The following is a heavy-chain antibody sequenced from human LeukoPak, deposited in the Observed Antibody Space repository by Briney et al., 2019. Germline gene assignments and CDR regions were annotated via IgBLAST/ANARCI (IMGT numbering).Heavy chain of an antibody. V-gene: IGHV4-34*01. D-gene: IGHD3-9*01. CDR3: ARGPHRRYQPSFDY. CDR1: GGSFSGYY. Sequence: SETLSLTCTVYGGSFSGYYWSWIRQPPGKGGEWIGEINHSGSTNYNPSLNTPVTISLATSNNQFSLKLTSVTAADTAVYYCARGPHRRYQPSFDYWGQGTLVTVSS. J-gene: IGHJ4*02. CDR2: INHSGST.